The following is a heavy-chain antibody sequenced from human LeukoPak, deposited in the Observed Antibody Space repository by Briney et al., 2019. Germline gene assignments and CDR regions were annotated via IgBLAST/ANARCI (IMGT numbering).Heavy chain of an antibody. CDR3: ARDRDYGNYPQAFHI. D-gene: IGHD4-11*01. CDR2: ISSSSSYI. J-gene: IGHJ3*02. Sequence: PGGSLRLSCAASGFTFSSYSMNWVRQAPGKGLEWVSSISSSSSYIYYADSVKGRFTISRDNAKNVLYLQMNSLRAEDTAVYYCARDRDYGNYPQAFHIWGQGTMVTVSS. V-gene: IGHV3-21*06. CDR1: GFTFSSYS.